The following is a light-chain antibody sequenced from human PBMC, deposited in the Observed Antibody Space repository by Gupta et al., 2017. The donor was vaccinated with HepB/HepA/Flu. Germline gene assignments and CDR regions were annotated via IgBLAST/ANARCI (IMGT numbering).Light chain of an antibody. V-gene: IGLV7-46*01. J-gene: IGLJ2*01. CDR1: TASANHYDY. Sequence: STASANHYDYPYWFKQKPGQALRTLIDDTSHTESCTPVRFSGSLPGVKAALTLSGAQPEDEADYYCLLSYSNYRVFGGGTKLTVL. CDR3: LLSYSNYRV. CDR2: DTS.